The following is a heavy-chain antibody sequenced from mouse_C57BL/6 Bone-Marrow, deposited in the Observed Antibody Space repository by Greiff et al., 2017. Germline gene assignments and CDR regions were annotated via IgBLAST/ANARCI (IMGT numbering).Heavy chain of an antibody. CDR1: GFTFSSYA. CDR2: ISDGGSYT. J-gene: IGHJ2*01. CDR3: ARDATTVVATD. V-gene: IGHV5-4*01. D-gene: IGHD1-1*01. Sequence: EVQLVESGGGLVKPGGSLKLSCAASGFTFSSYAMSWVRQTPEKRQEWVATISDGGSYTYYPDNVKGRFTISRDNAKNNLYLQVSHLKSEDTAMYYCARDATTVVATDWGQGTTLTVSS.